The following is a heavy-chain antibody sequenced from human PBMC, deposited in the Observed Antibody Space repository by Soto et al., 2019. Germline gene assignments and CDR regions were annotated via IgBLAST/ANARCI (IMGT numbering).Heavy chain of an antibody. Sequence: GGSLMVFWAAAGFSFNEAWMSWAPQAPGRGVDWVGRIKSKRDGGTTEYAATVIGRFTISRDDSKNTLYLQMNSLKTEDTAVYDGTTDLSRLAVVVGYTGSFHTWGQGT. CDR1: GFSFNEAW. CDR3: TTDLSRLAVVVGYTGSFHT. J-gene: IGHJ5*02. D-gene: IGHD1-26*01. V-gene: IGHV3-15*01. CDR2: IKSKRDGGTT.